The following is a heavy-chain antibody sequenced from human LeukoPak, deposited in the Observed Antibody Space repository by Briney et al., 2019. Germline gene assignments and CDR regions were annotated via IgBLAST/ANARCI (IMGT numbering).Heavy chain of an antibody. V-gene: IGHV4-59*08. CDR2: IHYSGST. CDR1: GGSISRYY. CDR3: ARHGIAERPEEFDY. Sequence: PSETLSLTCTVSGGSISRYYWSWIRQSPGKGLEWIGYIHYSGSTNYNPSLKSQVTISVDRSKNELSLKLSSATAADTAVYYCARHGIAERPEEFDYWGQGTLVTVSS. D-gene: IGHD6-6*01. J-gene: IGHJ4*02.